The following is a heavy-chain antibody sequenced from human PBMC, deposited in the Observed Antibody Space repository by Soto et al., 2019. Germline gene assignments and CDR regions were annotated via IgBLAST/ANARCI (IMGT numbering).Heavy chain of an antibody. CDR3: AKGLDRASLDF. Sequence: EVQLLESGGTLVQPGGSLRLSCVASGFTFSTHTMNWVRQAPGKGLEWVSRLTADSDDTSYADSIKGRFTISRDNSKNPLYLQMNSLRDEDTAIYYCAKGLDRASLDFWGQGALVTVSS. CDR2: LTADSDDT. D-gene: IGHD1-1*01. V-gene: IGHV3-23*01. J-gene: IGHJ4*02. CDR1: GFTFSTHT.